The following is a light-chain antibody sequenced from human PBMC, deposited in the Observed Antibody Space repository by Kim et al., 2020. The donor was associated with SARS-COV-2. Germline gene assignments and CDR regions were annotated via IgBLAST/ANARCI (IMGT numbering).Light chain of an antibody. V-gene: IGLV2-14*03. CDR3: SSYTSSSTRV. Sequence: GQSITISSTGTSSDVGGYNYVSWYQQHPAKAPKLMIYDVSNRPSGVSNRFSGSKSGNTASLTISGLQAEDEADYYCSSYTSSSTRVFGGGTQLTVL. J-gene: IGLJ3*02. CDR2: DVS. CDR1: SSDVGGYNY.